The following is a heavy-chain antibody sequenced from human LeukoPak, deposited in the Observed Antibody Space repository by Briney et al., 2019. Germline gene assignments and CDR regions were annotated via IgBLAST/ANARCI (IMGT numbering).Heavy chain of an antibody. J-gene: IGHJ4*02. V-gene: IGHV4-34*01. CDR3: ARGGFYCGDDCYVDY. CDR2: INRSGST. Sequence: SETLSLTCAVYGGSLSYYYWSWIRQPPEKGLEWIGEINRSGSTNYNPSLKSRVSISVDTSKNQFSMKLSSVTAADTAVYYCARGGFYCGDDCYVDYWGQGTLVTVSS. CDR1: GGSLSYYY. D-gene: IGHD2-21*02.